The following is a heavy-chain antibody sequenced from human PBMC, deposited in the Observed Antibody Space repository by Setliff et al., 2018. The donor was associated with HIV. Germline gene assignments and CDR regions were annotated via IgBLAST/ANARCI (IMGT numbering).Heavy chain of an antibody. D-gene: IGHD2-21*02. J-gene: IGHJ4*02. CDR1: GYSIRSGYY. CDR2: INHGGST. Sequence: LSLTCAVSGYSIRSGYYWGWIRQHPGKGLEWVGEINHGGSTNYNPSLKSRITMSINTSEKQFYLKLNSVTAADTAVYYCARLLRYCRSADCYRAFDFWGQGTPVTVSS. CDR3: ARLLRYCRSADCYRAFDF. V-gene: IGHV4-38-2*01.